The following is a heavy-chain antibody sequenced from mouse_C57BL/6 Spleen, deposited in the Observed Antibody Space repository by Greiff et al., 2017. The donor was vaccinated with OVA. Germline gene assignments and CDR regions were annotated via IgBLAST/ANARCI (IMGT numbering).Heavy chain of an antibody. CDR3: AGGGYSNYDAMDY. V-gene: IGHV1-55*01. D-gene: IGHD2-5*01. CDR1: GYTFTSYW. Sequence: VQLQQSGAELVKPGASVKMSCTASGYTFTSYWITWVKQRPGQGLEWIGGIYPGSGSTNYNEKFKSKATLTVDTSSSTAYMPRSSLTSEDSAVYYCAGGGYSNYDAMDYWGQGTSVTASS. J-gene: IGHJ4*01. CDR2: IYPGSGST.